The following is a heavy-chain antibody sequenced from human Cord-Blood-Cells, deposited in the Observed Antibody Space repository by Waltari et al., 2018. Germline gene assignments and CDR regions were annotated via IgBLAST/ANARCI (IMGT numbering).Heavy chain of an antibody. CDR1: GFTFSSYE. V-gene: IGHV3-48*03. CDR3: ARDYSERYCSGGSCAPIYFQH. Sequence: EVQLVESGGGLVQPGGSLRLSCAASGFTFSSYEMNWVRQAPGKGLEWVSYISSSGSTIYYADSVKGRFTISRDNAKNSLYLQMNSLRAEDTAVYYCARDYSERYCSGGSCAPIYFQHWGQGTLVTVSS. CDR2: ISSSGSTI. J-gene: IGHJ1*01. D-gene: IGHD2-15*01.